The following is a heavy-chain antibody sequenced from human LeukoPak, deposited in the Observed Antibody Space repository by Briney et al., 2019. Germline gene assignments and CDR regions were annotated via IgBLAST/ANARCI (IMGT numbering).Heavy chain of an antibody. V-gene: IGHV5-51*01. D-gene: IGHD1-26*01. CDR2: IFPADSDT. CDR1: GYSFTNYW. J-gene: IGHJ3*02. Sequence: GESLKISCKGSGYSFTNYWIGWVRQMPGKGLEGMGIIFPADSDTRYSPSFQGQVTISADKSISTAYLHWSSLRSSDTAMYYCARARGTYANDAFDIWGQGTMVTVSP. CDR3: ARARGTYANDAFDI.